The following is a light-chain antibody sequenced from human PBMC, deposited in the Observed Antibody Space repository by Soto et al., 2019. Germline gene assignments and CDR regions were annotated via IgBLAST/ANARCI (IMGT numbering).Light chain of an antibody. CDR2: SAS. J-gene: IGKJ2*01. V-gene: IGKV3-15*01. CDR1: QSISTE. CDR3: QQGHNWPLT. Sequence: EIVMTQSPVTLSVSPGERATLSCRASQSISTELAWYQQKPGQPPRLLIYSASTRATGVPARFTGSGSGSEFPLTISGLQSEDFAVYYCQQGHNWPLTFGQGTRLEI.